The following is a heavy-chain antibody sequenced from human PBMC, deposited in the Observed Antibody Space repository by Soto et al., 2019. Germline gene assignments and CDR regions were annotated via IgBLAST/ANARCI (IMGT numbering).Heavy chain of an antibody. CDR3: AKALGNPYYFYYMDV. CDR2: ISPGGDST. V-gene: IGHV3-23*01. D-gene: IGHD1-1*01. Sequence: EVQLLESGGGLVQPGGSLRLSCAASGFNFNIYAMTWVRQAPGKGLEWVSTISPGGDSTYFAESVKGRVTISRYNAKNTLSLQMNSLRAEATATYFGAKALGNPYYFYYMDVWGTGTTVTVSS. CDR1: GFNFNIYA. J-gene: IGHJ6*03.